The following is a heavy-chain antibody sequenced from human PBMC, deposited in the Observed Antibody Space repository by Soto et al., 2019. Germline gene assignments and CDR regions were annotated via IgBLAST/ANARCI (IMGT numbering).Heavy chain of an antibody. Sequence: QLQLQESGPGLVKPSETLSLTCTVSDGSISSSSYYWGWIRQPPGKGLEWIGSTYYSGSTYYNPSLKSRATISVDTSKHQFSLKLTSVTAADTAVYYCARHEGHAGSYPYFDYWGQGTLVTVSS. CDR1: DGSISSSSYY. D-gene: IGHD1-26*01. CDR3: ARHEGHAGSYPYFDY. V-gene: IGHV4-39*01. CDR2: TYYSGST. J-gene: IGHJ4*02.